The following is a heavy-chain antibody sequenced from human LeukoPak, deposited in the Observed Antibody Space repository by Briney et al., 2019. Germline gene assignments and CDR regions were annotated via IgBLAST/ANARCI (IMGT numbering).Heavy chain of an antibody. J-gene: IGHJ4*02. V-gene: IGHV4-39*01. CDR2: MYNGGST. CDR3: ARHIREYRSGWYGFGY. CDR1: GGSIGSSSYY. D-gene: IGHD6-19*01. Sequence: SETLSLTCTVSGGSIGSSSYYWGWIRQPPGKELEWIGSMYNGGSTYYNPSLKSRVTISVDMSKNQFSLKLSSVTAADTAVYHCARHIREYRSGWYGFGYWGQGTLVTVSS.